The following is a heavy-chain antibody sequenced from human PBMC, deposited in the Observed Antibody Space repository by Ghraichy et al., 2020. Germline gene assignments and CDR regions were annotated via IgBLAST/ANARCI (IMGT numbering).Heavy chain of an antibody. CDR3: AGTPGPARWLNPWEESPTYFDY. CDR2: INQDGSEK. D-gene: IGHD5-12*01. J-gene: IGHJ4*02. V-gene: IGHV3-7*01. CDR1: GFTFSNYW. Sequence: GESLNISCAASGFTFSNYWMSWVRQAPGKGLEWVANINQDGSEKYYVDSVKGRFTISRDNAKNSLYLQMSSLRAEDTAVFYCAGTPGPARWLNPWEESPTYFDYWGQGTLVTVSS.